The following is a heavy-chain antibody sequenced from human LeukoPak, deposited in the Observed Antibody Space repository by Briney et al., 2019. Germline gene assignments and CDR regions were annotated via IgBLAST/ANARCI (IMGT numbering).Heavy chain of an antibody. D-gene: IGHD3-10*02. V-gene: IGHV3-7*01. CDR1: GFTFSSYW. Sequence: GGSLRLSCAASGFTFSSYWMTWVRQAPGKGLEWVANIKHDGSEEDYVGSVKGRFTISRDNAKNSLYLQMNSLRAEDTAVYYCAELGITMIGGVWGKGTTVTISS. J-gene: IGHJ6*04. CDR3: AELGITMIGGV. CDR2: IKHDGSEE.